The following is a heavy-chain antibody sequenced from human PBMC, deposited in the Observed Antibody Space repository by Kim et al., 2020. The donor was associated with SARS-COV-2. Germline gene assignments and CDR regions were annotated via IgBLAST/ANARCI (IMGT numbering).Heavy chain of an antibody. V-gene: IGHV1-69*13. Sequence: SVKVSCKASGGTFSSFAISWVRQAPGQGLEWVGGIIPMFNTANCTQKFQGRVTITADESTSTAYMELSSLRSEDTAVYYCASPPKKQLWSYYFDYWGQGTLVSVSS. D-gene: IGHD5-18*01. CDR2: IIPMFNTA. CDR3: ASPPKKQLWSYYFDY. CDR1: GGTFSSFA. J-gene: IGHJ4*02.